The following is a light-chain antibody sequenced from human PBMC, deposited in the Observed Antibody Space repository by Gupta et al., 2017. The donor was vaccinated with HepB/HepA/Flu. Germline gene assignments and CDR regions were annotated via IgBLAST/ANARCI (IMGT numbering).Light chain of an antibody. CDR3: RQIKQCPGT. V-gene: IGKV2-30*02. J-gene: IGKJ1*01. CDR2: QVS. CDR1: QTLVHSDGNTY. Sequence: DVVMTQSTLFLPVTLGEPASISCRSSQTLVHSDGNTYLHWFQQRPGQSPRRLIYQVSNRASGVPDRFSGSGSGTDFTLKISRVEPEDVAIYYCRQIKQCPGTLGQGTKVEIK.